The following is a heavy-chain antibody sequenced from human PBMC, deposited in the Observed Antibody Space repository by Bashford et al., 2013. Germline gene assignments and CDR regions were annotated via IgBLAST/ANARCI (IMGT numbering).Heavy chain of an antibody. D-gene: IGHD3-10*01. Sequence: VRQMPGKGLEWMGIIFPGDSETRFSPSFHXRVTMSVDKSINTAYLQWSSLQASDSALYYCARALTRFGETYDAFDVWGQGTTVTVSS. V-gene: IGHV5-51*01. CDR3: ARALTRFGETYDAFDV. CDR2: IFPGDSET. J-gene: IGHJ3*01.